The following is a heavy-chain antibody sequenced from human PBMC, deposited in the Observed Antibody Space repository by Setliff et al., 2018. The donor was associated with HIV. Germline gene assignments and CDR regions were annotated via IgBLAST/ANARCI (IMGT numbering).Heavy chain of an antibody. V-gene: IGHV1-24*01. J-gene: IGHJ4*02. CDR1: GFTLSEVS. CDR2: FDPQDGET. CDR3: ARGNPRHRFLEWLLSFDY. D-gene: IGHD3-3*01. Sequence: RASVKVSCKVSGFTLSEVSIHWVRQAPGKGLEWMGYFDPQDGETVYAQKFQGRVTITADESTSTAYMELSSLRSEDTAVYYCARGNPRHRFLEWLLSFDYWGQGTLVTVSS.